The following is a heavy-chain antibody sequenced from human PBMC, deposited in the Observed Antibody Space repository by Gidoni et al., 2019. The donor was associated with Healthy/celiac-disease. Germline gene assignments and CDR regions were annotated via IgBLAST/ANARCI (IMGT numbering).Heavy chain of an antibody. J-gene: IGHJ6*02. Sequence: QVQLVESGGGVVQPGRSLRLSCAASGFTFSSSGMHWVRQAPGKGLEWVAVIWYDGSNKYYADSVKGRFTISRDNSKNTLYLQMNSLRAEDTAVYYCARGITMVRGVISSLMDVWGQGTTVTVSS. V-gene: IGHV3-33*01. CDR1: GFTFSSSG. D-gene: IGHD3-10*01. CDR3: ARGITMVRGVISSLMDV. CDR2: IWYDGSNK.